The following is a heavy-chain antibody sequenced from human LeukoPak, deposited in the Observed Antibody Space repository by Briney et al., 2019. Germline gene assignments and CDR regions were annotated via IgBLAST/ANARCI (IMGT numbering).Heavy chain of an antibody. J-gene: IGHJ3*02. V-gene: IGHV3-21*01. CDR2: ISSSSSYI. CDR1: GFTFSSYS. Sequence: GGSLRLPCAASGFTFSSYSMNWVRQAPGKGLEWVSSISSSSSYIYYADSVKSRFTISRDNAKNSLYLQMNSLRAEDMAVYYCAAKQEGAFDIWGQGTMVTVSS. D-gene: IGHD4/OR15-4a*01. CDR3: AAKQEGAFDI.